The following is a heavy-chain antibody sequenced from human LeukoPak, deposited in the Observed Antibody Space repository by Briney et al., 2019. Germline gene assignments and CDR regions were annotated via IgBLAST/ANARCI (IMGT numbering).Heavy chain of an antibody. CDR3: AKAVGIAAARDAFDI. J-gene: IGHJ3*02. CDR2: ISWNSGSI. V-gene: IGHV3-9*01. D-gene: IGHD6-13*01. Sequence: PGRSLRLSCAASGFTFDDYAMHWVRQAPGKGLEWVSGISWNSGSIGYADSVKGRFTISRDNAKNSLYLQMNSLRAEDTALYYCAKAVGIAAARDAFDIWGQGTMVTVSS. CDR1: GFTFDDYA.